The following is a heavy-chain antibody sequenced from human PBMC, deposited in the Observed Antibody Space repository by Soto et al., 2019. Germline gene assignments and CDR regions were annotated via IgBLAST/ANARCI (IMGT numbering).Heavy chain of an antibody. CDR2: IKYDGSKK. D-gene: IGHD1-26*01. J-gene: IGHJ3*02. CDR1: GFSFKNYW. V-gene: IGHV3-7*01. CDR3: ASDPADKEWGAFYI. Sequence: EVKVVESGGTLVQPGGSLSLSCAASGFSFKNYWMPWVRKAPGKGLEWVGDIKYDGSKKEYGDSVKGLFTISRSNVGNTVYLQMHSLRLDDTAIYFCASDPADKEWGAFYIWCQGTKVTVSA.